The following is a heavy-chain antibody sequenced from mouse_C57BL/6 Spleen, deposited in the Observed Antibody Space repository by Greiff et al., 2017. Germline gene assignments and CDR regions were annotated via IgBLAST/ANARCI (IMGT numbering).Heavy chain of an antibody. CDR1: GFTFSDYG. Sequence: DVHLVESGGGLVKPGGSLKLSCAASGFTFSDYGMHWVRQAPEKGLEWVAYISSGSSTIYYADTVKGRFTISRDNAKNTLFLQMTSLRSEDTAMYYCARCYGSSWYFDVWGTGTTVTVSS. D-gene: IGHD1-1*01. V-gene: IGHV5-17*01. J-gene: IGHJ1*03. CDR2: ISSGSSTI. CDR3: ARCYGSSWYFDV.